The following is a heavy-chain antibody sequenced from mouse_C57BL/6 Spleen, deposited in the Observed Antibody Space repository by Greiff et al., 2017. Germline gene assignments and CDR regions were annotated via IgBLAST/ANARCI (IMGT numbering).Heavy chain of an antibody. CDR2: IHPNSGST. V-gene: IGHV1-64*01. J-gene: IGHJ1*03. CDR1: GYTFTSYW. D-gene: IGHD1-1*01. CDR3: AREELEITTVVEYFDV. Sequence: QVQLQQPGAELVKPGASVKLSCKASGYTFTSYWMHWVKQRPGQGLEWIGMIHPNSGSTNYNEKFKSKATLTVDKSSSTAYMQLSSLTSEDSAVYYCAREELEITTVVEYFDVWGTGTTVTVSS.